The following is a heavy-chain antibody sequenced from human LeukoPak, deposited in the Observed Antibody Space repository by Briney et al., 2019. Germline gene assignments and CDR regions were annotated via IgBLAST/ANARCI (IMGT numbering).Heavy chain of an antibody. CDR1: GFTFSSYS. Sequence: GGSLRLSCAASGFTFSSYSMNWVRQAPGKGLEWVSSISSSSSYIYYADSVKGRFTISRDNAKNSLYLQMNSLRAEDTAVYYCARGTEVSDASDIWGQGTMVTVSS. V-gene: IGHV3-21*01. J-gene: IGHJ3*02. CDR3: ARGTEVSDASDI. D-gene: IGHD1-14*01. CDR2: ISSSSSYI.